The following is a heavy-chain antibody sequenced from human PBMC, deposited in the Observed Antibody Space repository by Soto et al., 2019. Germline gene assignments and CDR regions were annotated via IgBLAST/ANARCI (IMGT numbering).Heavy chain of an antibody. J-gene: IGHJ1*01. V-gene: IGHV3-23*01. CDR1: GFTFSSYA. CDR2: ISGSGSST. D-gene: IGHD4-17*01. Sequence: GGSLRLSCAASGFTFSSYAMSWVRQAPGKGLEWVSAISGSGSSTYYADSVKGRFTISRDNSKNTLYLQMNSLRAEDTAVYYCAKWILTTVTTEYFQHWGQGTLVTVSS. CDR3: AKWILTTVTTEYFQH.